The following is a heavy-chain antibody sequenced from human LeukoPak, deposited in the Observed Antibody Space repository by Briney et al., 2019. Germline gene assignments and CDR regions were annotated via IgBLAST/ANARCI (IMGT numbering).Heavy chain of an antibody. Sequence: GASVKVSCKASGYTFTSYFMHWMRQAPGQGLEWMGIINPSGGSTTYAQKFQGRVTMTRDTSTSTVYMELNSLRSKDTALYYCARGRLSSSSFDYWGQGTLVTVSS. V-gene: IGHV1-46*01. D-gene: IGHD6-13*01. CDR1: GYTFTSYF. CDR2: INPSGGST. CDR3: ARGRLSSSSFDY. J-gene: IGHJ4*02.